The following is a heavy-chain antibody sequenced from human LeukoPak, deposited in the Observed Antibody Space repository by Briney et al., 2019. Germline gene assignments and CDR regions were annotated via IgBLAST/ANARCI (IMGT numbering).Heavy chain of an antibody. CDR1: GFTFSSYE. V-gene: IGHV3-48*03. CDR3: AREGYMATINY. CDR2: ISSSGSTI. Sequence: PGGSLRLSRAASGFTFSSYEMNWVRQAPGKGLEWVSYISSSGSTIYYADSVKGGFTISRDNAKNSLYLQMNSLRAEDTAVYYCAREGYMATINYWGQGTLVTVSS. J-gene: IGHJ4*02. D-gene: IGHD5-24*01.